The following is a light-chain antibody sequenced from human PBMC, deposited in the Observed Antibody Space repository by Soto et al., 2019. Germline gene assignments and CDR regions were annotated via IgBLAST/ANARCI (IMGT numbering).Light chain of an antibody. CDR3: QQSYSTLWT. Sequence: DIRMTQSPSSLSASVGVRVPITCRSSLSFRSSVNWYQQKPGKAPKLLIYAASRLQSRVPSRYSGSGSGTDFTLTISNLQPEYCATYYCQQSYSTLWTFGQGTKVEIK. J-gene: IGKJ1*01. CDR2: AAS. CDR1: LSFRSS. V-gene: IGKV1-39*01.